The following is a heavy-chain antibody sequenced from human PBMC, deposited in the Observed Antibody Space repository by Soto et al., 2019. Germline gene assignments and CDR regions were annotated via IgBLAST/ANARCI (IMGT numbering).Heavy chain of an antibody. Sequence: EVQLVESGGGLVKPGGSLRLSCAASGFTFSNACMSWVRQAPGKGLEWVGRIKSKTDGGTTDYAAPVKGRFTISRADSKNTLYLQMNSLKTDDTAVYYCTTDPFRRCIAAAKGGNWFDPCGHGTMVTVSS. CDR2: IKSKTDGGTT. V-gene: IGHV3-15*01. CDR1: GFTFSNAC. D-gene: IGHD6-13*01. CDR3: TTDPFRRCIAAAKGGNWFDP. J-gene: IGHJ5*02.